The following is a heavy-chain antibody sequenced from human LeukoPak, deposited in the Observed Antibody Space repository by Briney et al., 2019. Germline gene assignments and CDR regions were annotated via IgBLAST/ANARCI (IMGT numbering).Heavy chain of an antibody. D-gene: IGHD3-10*01. CDR3: ARDYYGSGSYYQDY. CDR2: IWYDGSNK. Sequence: GGSLRLSCAASGFTFSSYGMHWVRQAPGKGLEWVAVIWYDGSNKYYADSVKGRFTISRDNSKNTLYLQMNSLRAEDTAVYYCARDYYGSGSYYQDYWGQGTLVTVPS. CDR1: GFTFSSYG. V-gene: IGHV3-33*01. J-gene: IGHJ4*02.